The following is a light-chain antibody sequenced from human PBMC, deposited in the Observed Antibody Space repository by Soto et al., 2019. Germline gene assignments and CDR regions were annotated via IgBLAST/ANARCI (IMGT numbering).Light chain of an antibody. Sequence: DIQMTQSPPFLSASVGDRVTITCRANQSIDSYLNWYQQKPGKAPKLLIFAASRLQTGVSSRFSGSGSGTGFAFTISSLQPEDFATYYCQQSYKTPRTFGQGTKVDI. CDR3: QQSYKTPRT. CDR2: AAS. CDR1: QSIDSY. J-gene: IGKJ1*01. V-gene: IGKV1-39*01.